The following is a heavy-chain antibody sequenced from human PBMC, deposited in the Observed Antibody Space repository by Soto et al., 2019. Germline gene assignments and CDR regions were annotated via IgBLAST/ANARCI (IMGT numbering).Heavy chain of an antibody. CDR1: GGSFSGYY. CDR3: AGVQVLCYGSSGYSPVC. CDR2: IIHSGST. J-gene: IGHJ4*02. Sequence: QVQLQQWGAGLLKPSETLSLTCAVYGGSFSGYYWSWIRQPPGKGLEWMGEIIHSGSTNYNPSLKIRVTRSVDTSKHQCSRKVRSVSAADTAVKYCAGVQVLCYGSSGYSPVCWGQGTLVTVSS. V-gene: IGHV4-34*12. D-gene: IGHD3-22*01.